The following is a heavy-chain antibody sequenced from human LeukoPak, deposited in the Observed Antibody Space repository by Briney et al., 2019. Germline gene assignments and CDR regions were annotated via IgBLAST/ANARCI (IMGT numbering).Heavy chain of an antibody. D-gene: IGHD2-2*02. CDR1: GITVSSNY. Sequence: GGSLRLSCAVSGITVSSNYMSWVRQAPGKGLEWVSMIYSGGGSGGGRYYADSVKGRFTVSRDNSKNTLYLQMGSLRAEDMAVYYCARDSINQLLYWAYCYYYMDVWGKGTTVTVSS. V-gene: IGHV3-66*01. CDR2: IYSGGGSGGGR. CDR3: ARDSINQLLYWAYCYYYMDV. J-gene: IGHJ6*03.